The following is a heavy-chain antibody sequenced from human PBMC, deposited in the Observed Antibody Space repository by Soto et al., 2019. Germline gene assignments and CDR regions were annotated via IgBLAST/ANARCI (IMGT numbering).Heavy chain of an antibody. J-gene: IGHJ6*02. CDR2: ISSRSDTL. CDR1: GFTFSAYA. D-gene: IGHD2-15*01. CDR3: ARDWDIVILSVPIPNYNYGMDV. V-gene: IGHV3-48*02. Sequence: GSLRLSCEGSGFTFSAYAMNWVRQAPGKGLEWVSYISSRSDTLYYADSVKGRFTISRDNAKNSVYLQVNNLRDEDTAVYYCARDWDIVILSVPIPNYNYGMDVWGQGTTVTVSS.